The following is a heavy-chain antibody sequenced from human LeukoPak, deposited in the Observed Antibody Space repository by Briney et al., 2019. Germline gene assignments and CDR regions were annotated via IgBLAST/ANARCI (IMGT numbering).Heavy chain of an antibody. CDR2: INPDSGGT. Sequence: ASVKVSCKASGYTFTGYYMHWVRQAPGQGLEWMGWINPDSGGTKSAEKFQGRVSWTRDTSISTVYMELSRLRSDDTAVYYCAREEDVLNSFDFWGQGTQVTVSS. J-gene: IGHJ4*02. CDR3: AREEDVLNSFDF. CDR1: GYTFTGYY. D-gene: IGHD3-16*01. V-gene: IGHV1-2*02.